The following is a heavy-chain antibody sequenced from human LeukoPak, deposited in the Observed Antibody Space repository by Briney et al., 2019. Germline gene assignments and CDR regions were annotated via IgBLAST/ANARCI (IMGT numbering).Heavy chain of an antibody. CDR2: ISSSSSYI. D-gene: IGHD3-10*01. CDR3: ARDKYYYGSGSGGYYYYYYMDV. V-gene: IGHV3-21*01. CDR1: EFTFSTYS. J-gene: IGHJ6*03. Sequence: GGSLRLSCAASEFTFSTYSMNWVRQAPGKGLEWVSSISSSSSYIYYADSVKGRFTISRDNAKNSLYLQMNSLRAEDTAVYYCARDKYYYGSGSGGYYYYYYMDVWGKGTTVTVSS.